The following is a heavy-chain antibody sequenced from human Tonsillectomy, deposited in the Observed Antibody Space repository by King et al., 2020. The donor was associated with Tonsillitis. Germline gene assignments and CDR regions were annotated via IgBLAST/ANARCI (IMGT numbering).Heavy chain of an antibody. V-gene: IGHV3-33*01. CDR2: MWYDGSNT. CDR1: GFTFSDYG. J-gene: IGHJ4*02. D-gene: IGHD3-16*01. CDR3: VGGPVPEFVWGYSFDY. Sequence: VQLVESGGGVVQPGRSLRLSCAASGFTFSDYGMHWVRQAPGKGLEWVALMWYDGSNTYYADSVKGRFIISRDDSKNTLYLLMNSLSAEDTAVYYCVGGPVPEFVWGYSFDYWGQGTLVTVSS.